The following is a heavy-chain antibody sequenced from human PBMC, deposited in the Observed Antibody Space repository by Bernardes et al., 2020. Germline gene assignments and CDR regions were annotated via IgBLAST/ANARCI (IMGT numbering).Heavy chain of an antibody. CDR2: IRGTGATA. V-gene: IGHV3-23*01. Sequence: GRSLRLSCAASGFTYSAYSMAWVRQAPGKGLEWVSIIRGTGATAHYADSVKGRFTVSRDNSNNILYLEMNSLRTEDTATYYCAKSLAGYCYGSTCYWRPLDSWGQGTLVTVSS. CDR3: AKSLAGYCYGSTCYWRPLDS. CDR1: GFTYSAYS. J-gene: IGHJ4*02. D-gene: IGHD2-15*01.